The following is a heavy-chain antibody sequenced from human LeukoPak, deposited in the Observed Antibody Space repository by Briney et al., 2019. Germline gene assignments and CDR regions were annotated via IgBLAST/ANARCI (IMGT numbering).Heavy chain of an antibody. CDR1: GFPFSGYA. Sequence: GGSLRLSCAASGFPFSGYAIHWVRQAPGKGLEWVAVISHDGTNKYYADSVKGRFTISRDNSKNTLYLQMNSLRTEDTAVYYCARGLSDCSSTSCSQVWGQGTLVTVSS. V-gene: IGHV3-30-3*01. J-gene: IGHJ4*02. CDR3: ARGLSDCSSTSCSQV. D-gene: IGHD2-2*01. CDR2: ISHDGTNK.